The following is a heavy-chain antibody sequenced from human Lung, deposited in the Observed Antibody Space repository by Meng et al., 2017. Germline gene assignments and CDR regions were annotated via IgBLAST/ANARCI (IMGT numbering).Heavy chain of an antibody. CDR1: GGSISSSSNY. Sequence: HQTQASSPGLVKPSETLSLTCTVSGGSISSSSNYWDWIRQPPGKRLEWIGSIYYSGAIYYNPSLKSRVTMSVYTSKNQFSLGLGSVTAADTAVFYCARRVHDGRHYHYFDYWGQGALVTVSS. D-gene: IGHD3-16*01. CDR3: ARRVHDGRHYHYFDY. J-gene: IGHJ4*02. CDR2: IYYSGAI. V-gene: IGHV4-39*01.